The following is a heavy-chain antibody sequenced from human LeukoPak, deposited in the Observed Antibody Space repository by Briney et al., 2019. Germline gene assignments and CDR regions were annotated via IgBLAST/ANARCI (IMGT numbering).Heavy chain of an antibody. CDR2: ITSKSHGETI. J-gene: IGHJ4*02. CDR1: GFTFSSYA. CDR3: TTDGGAMWLVLESY. Sequence: GGSLRLSCAASGFTFSSYAMSWVRQAPGKGLEWVGRITSKSHGETIDYAAPVKGRFTISRDDSENTVYLQMNSLKTEDTALYYYTTDGGAMWLVLESYWGQGTLVTVSS. D-gene: IGHD6-19*01. V-gene: IGHV3-15*01.